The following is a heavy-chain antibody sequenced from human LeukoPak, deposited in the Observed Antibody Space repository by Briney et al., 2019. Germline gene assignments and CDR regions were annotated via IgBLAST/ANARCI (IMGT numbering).Heavy chain of an antibody. CDR1: GGTFSSYA. Sequence: GASVKVSCKASGGTFSSYAISWVRQAPGQGLEWMGGILPIFGTANYEQKFQGRVTITADESTSTAYMELSSLRSEDTAVYYCARNYGDYVGPFDYWGQGTLVTVSS. CDR2: ILPIFGTA. D-gene: IGHD4-17*01. J-gene: IGHJ4*02. V-gene: IGHV1-69*01. CDR3: ARNYGDYVGPFDY.